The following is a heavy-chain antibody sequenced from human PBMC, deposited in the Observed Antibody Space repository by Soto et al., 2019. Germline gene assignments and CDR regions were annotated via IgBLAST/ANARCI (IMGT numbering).Heavy chain of an antibody. CDR2: IHYTGRT. J-gene: IGHJ3*02. Sequence: SETLSLTCTVSGGSLSSGDYYWSWIRQPPGKGPEWIGYIHYTGRTYYNPSLKSRITLSVDTSKNQFSLKLSSVTAADTAVYFCARAFGEPNDYDSSGYSLKDAFDIWGQGTMVTVSS. V-gene: IGHV4-30-4*01. CDR3: ARAFGEPNDYDSSGYSLKDAFDI. CDR1: GGSLSSGDYY. D-gene: IGHD3-22*01.